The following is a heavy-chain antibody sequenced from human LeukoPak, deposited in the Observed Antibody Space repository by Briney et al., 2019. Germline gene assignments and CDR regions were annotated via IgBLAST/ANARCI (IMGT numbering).Heavy chain of an antibody. CDR1: GFTVSSNY. Sequence: GGSLRLSCAASGFTVSSNYMSWVRQAPGKGLEWVSVISSGASTYYAASVKGRFTISRDNSKNTLYLQMNSLRAEDTAVYYCASLRPGYWGQGTLVTVSS. J-gene: IGHJ4*02. CDR2: ISSGAST. V-gene: IGHV3-66*02. CDR3: ASLRPGY.